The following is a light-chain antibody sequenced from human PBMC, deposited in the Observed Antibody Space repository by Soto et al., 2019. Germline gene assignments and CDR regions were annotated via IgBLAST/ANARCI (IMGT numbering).Light chain of an antibody. V-gene: IGKV3-20*01. Sequence: EVVLTQSPGTLSLSPGERATLSCRASQRVSTNSFAWYQQKPGQAPRLLIFGSSDRATGIPDRFSGSGSGTDFTLTISRLEPEDFAVYYCQQYGSSPPYTFGQGTKLEIK. J-gene: IGKJ2*01. CDR1: QRVSTNS. CDR2: GSS. CDR3: QQYGSSPPYT.